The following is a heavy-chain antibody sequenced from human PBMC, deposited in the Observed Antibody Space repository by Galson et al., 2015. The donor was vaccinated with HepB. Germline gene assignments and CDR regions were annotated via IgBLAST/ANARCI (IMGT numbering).Heavy chain of an antibody. D-gene: IGHD6-19*01. CDR1: GFTFSDYY. CDR2: ISSSSSYT. J-gene: IGHJ6*02. Sequence: SLRLSCAASGFTFSDYYMSWIRQAPGKGLEWVSYISSSSSYTNYADSVKGRFTISRDNAKNSLYLQMNSLRAEDTAVYYCARGGGSSGWYGRYYYYYGMDVWGQGTTVTVSS. CDR3: ARGGGSSGWYGRYYYYYGMDV. V-gene: IGHV3-11*05.